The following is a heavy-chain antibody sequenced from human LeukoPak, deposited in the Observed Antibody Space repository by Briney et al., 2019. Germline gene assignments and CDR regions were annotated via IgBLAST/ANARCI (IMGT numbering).Heavy chain of an antibody. D-gene: IGHD3-10*01. CDR2: IGSDGYI. Sequence: GGSLRLSCAASGFTFSSSGMTWVRQAPGKGLQWVSTIGSDGYIYYADSVKGRFTISRDNSKNTLYLQMNSLKGDDTAVYYCAKDSAFYYIDVWGKGTTVIISS. CDR3: AKDSAFYYIDV. V-gene: IGHV3-21*01. CDR1: GFTFSSSG. J-gene: IGHJ6*03.